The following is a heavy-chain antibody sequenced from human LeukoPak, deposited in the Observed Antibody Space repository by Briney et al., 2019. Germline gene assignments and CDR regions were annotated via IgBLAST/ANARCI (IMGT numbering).Heavy chain of an antibody. Sequence: ASVKVSCKASGYSFTTYGINWVRQAPGQGLEWVGWINPNNGGTHYAQKFQGRVTMTRDTSISTAYMDLSRLRSDDTAVYYCARENQYSSPLLIDYWGQGTLVTVSS. J-gene: IGHJ4*02. CDR1: GYSFTTYG. CDR2: INPNNGGT. D-gene: IGHD6-6*01. V-gene: IGHV1-2*02. CDR3: ARENQYSSPLLIDY.